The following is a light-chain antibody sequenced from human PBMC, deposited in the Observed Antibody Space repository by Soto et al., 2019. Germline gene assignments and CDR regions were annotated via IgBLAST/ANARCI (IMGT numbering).Light chain of an antibody. CDR1: QSVNNY. V-gene: IGKV3-11*01. J-gene: IGKJ4*01. CDR3: QQRTNWPLT. Sequence: EIVLTQSPATLSLSPGERATISCRASQSVNNYLGWYQQTPGQAPRLLIYDVSNRATDIPGRFSGSGSGTDFTLTISSLEPEDFAVYYCQQRTNWPLTFGGGTRWISN. CDR2: DVS.